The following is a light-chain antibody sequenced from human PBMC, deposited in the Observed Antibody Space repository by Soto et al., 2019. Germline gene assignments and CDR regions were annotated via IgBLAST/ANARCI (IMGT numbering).Light chain of an antibody. Sequence: QSALTQPASVSGSPGQSITISCTGTSSDVGGYNYVSWYQQHPGKAPKLMIYDVSNRPSGVSNRLSGSKSGNTASLTISGLQAEDEADYYCSSDTAGSTYVFGTGTKVTVL. CDR3: SSDTAGSTYV. CDR2: DVS. J-gene: IGLJ1*01. CDR1: SSDVGGYNY. V-gene: IGLV2-14*01.